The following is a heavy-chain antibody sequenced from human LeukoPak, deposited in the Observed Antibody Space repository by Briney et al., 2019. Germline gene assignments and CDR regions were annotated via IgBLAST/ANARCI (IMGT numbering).Heavy chain of an antibody. V-gene: IGHV3-33*07. CDR1: GYIFSHYG. Sequence: PGGSLRLSCTSSGYIFSHYGMYWVRQAPGKGLEWVAVIWADGNKKYTADSVKGRFAISRDNSRNILYLQMSSLRAEDTAIYYCARDSTNSNYHMDVWGKGISVTVSS. CDR3: ARDSTNSNYHMDV. CDR2: IWADGNKK. J-gene: IGHJ6*03. D-gene: IGHD2-8*01.